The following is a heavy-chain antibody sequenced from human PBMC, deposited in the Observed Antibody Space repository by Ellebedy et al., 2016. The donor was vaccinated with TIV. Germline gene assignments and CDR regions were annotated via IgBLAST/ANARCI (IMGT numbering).Heavy chain of an antibody. CDR1: GFTFSSYS. D-gene: IGHD3-3*01. CDR3: ATYDFWSGQPFDY. Sequence: GGSLRLXXAASGFTFSSYSMNWVRQAPGKGLEWVSYISSSSSTIYYADSMKGRFTISRDNAKNSLYLQMNSLRDEDTAVYYCATYDFWSGQPFDYWGQGTLVTVSS. CDR2: ISSSSSTI. J-gene: IGHJ4*02. V-gene: IGHV3-48*02.